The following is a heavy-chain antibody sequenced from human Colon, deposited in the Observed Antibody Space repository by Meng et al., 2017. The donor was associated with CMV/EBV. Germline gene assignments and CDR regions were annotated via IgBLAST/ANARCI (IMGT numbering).Heavy chain of an antibody. J-gene: IGHJ4*02. CDR2: ISHDETYK. Sequence: GESLKISCITSGFSFSSHGMHWVRQAPGKGLEWVAFISHDETYKHYSDSVRGRFTLSRDNSRNTLYLQMNSVKVADTAVYYCARDQFYYFDYWGQGTLVPSPQ. V-gene: IGHV3-30*02. D-gene: IGHD5-24*01. CDR1: GFSFSSHG. CDR3: ARDQFYYFDY.